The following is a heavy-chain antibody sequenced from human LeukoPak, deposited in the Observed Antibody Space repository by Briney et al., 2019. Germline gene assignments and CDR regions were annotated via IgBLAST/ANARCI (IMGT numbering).Heavy chain of an antibody. J-gene: IGHJ6*02. CDR2: ISGSGGST. D-gene: IGHD3-3*01. Sequence: PGGSLRLSCAASGFTFSDYYMSWVRQAPGKGLEWVSAISGSGGSTYYADSVKGRFTISRDNSKNTLYLQMNSLRAEDTAVYYCAKSNLLDYDFWSGYYSRGNGMDVWGQGTTVTVSS. CDR3: AKSNLLDYDFWSGYYSRGNGMDV. V-gene: IGHV3-23*01. CDR1: GFTFSDYY.